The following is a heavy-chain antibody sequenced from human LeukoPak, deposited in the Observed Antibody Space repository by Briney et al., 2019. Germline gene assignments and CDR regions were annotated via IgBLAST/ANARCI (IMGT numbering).Heavy chain of an antibody. V-gene: IGHV4-61*02. CDR1: GGSISSGSYY. J-gene: IGHJ4*02. D-gene: IGHD4-17*01. CDR2: IYTSGST. Sequence: SETLSLTCTVSGGSISSGSYYWSWIRQPAGKGLEWIGRIYTSGSTNYNPSLKSRVTISVDTSKNQFSLKLSSVTAADTAVYYCARALWDYGDYVSVYWGQGTLVTVSS. CDR3: ARALWDYGDYVSVY.